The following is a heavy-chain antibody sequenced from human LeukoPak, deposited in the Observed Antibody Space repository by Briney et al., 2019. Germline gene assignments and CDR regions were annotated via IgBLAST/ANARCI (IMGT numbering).Heavy chain of an antibody. CDR2: IYTSGST. D-gene: IGHD6-19*01. V-gene: IGHV4-61*02. CDR1: GDSISSSNYY. J-gene: IGHJ5*02. CDR3: AREPHPIIAVTFKGWFDP. Sequence: SETLSLTCTVSGDSISSSNYYWSWIRQPAGKGLEWIGRIYTSGSTNYNPSLKSRVTMSVDTSKNQFSLKLSSVTAADTAVYYCAREPHPIIAVTFKGWFDPWGQGTLVTVSS.